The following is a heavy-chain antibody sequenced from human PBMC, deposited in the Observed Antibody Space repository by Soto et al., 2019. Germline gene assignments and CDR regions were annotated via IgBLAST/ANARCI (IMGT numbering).Heavy chain of an antibody. J-gene: IGHJ3*02. CDR1: GFTFSSYA. CDR3: ALWGTPLAFDI. Sequence: PGGSLRLSCAASGFTFSSYAKHWVRQAPGKGLEYVSAISSNGGSTYYANSVKGRFTISRDNSKNTLYLQMGSLRAEDMAVYYCALWGTPLAFDIWGQGTMVTVSS. CDR2: ISSNGGST. D-gene: IGHD3-16*01. V-gene: IGHV3-64*01.